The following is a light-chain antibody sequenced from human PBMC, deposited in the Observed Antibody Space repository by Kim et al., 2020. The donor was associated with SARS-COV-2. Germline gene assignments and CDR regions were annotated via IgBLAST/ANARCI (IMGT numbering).Light chain of an antibody. CDR2: SSS. CDR3: QQYGSYPRLFT. V-gene: IGKV3-20*01. Sequence: GDNTTLYCRASQSGDSSGLAWYQKQPGQGPRPLIYSSSSRATGIPDRFSGSGSGTDFTLTINSVEPEAFAMSYCQQYGSYPRLFTFGPGTKVDIK. CDR1: QSGDSSG. J-gene: IGKJ3*01.